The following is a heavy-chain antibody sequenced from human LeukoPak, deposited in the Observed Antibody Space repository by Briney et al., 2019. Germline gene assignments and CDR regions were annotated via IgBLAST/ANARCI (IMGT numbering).Heavy chain of an antibody. CDR3: AKDRSSSWPTGRYYYGMDV. CDR1: GFTVSSYA. D-gene: IGHD6-13*01. V-gene: IGHV3-23*01. Sequence: GGSLRLSCAASGFTVSSYAMSWVRQAPGKGLEWVSAISGSGGSTYYADSVKGRFTISRDNSKNTLYLQMNSLRAEDTAVYYCAKDRSSSWPTGRYYYGMDVWGQGTTVTVSS. J-gene: IGHJ6*02. CDR2: ISGSGGST.